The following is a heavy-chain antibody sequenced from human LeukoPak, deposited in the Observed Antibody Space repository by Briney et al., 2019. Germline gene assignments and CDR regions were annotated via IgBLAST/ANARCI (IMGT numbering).Heavy chain of an antibody. V-gene: IGHV4-61*01. CDR1: GGSIRSTTYY. J-gene: IGHJ4*02. Sequence: PSETLSLTCTVSGGSIRSTTYYWSGIRQPPGKGLEWIGYIYHSGSANYNPSLKSRITISVDTSQNQFSLKLSSVTAADTAVYYCARDGYSGSDALWGQGTLVTVSS. CDR3: ARDGYSGSDAL. D-gene: IGHD5-12*01. CDR2: IYHSGSA.